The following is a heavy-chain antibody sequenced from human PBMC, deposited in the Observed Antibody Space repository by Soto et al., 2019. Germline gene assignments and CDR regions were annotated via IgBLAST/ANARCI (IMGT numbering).Heavy chain of an antibody. D-gene: IGHD5-12*01. CDR2: ISGSGGST. J-gene: IGHJ4*02. Sequence: PGGSLRLSCAASGFTFSSYAMSWVRQAPGEGLEWVSAISGSGGSTYYADSVKGRFTISRDNSKNTLYLQMNSLRAEDTAVYYCAKVDGYPYYFDYWGQGTLVTVSS. CDR3: AKVDGYPYYFDY. V-gene: IGHV3-23*01. CDR1: GFTFSSYA.